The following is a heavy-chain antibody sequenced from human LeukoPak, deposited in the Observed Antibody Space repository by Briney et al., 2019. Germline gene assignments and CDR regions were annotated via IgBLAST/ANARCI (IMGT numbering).Heavy chain of an antibody. CDR3: ARGADGGNSFFDY. CDR1: GGSISGYY. J-gene: IGHJ4*02. Sequence: SETLSLTCTVSGGSISGYYWSWIRQPPGKGLEWIGYIYYSGSTNYNPSLKSRVTISVDTSKNQFSLKLSSVTAADTAVYYCARGADGGNSFFDYWGQGTLVTVSS. CDR2: IYYSGST. D-gene: IGHD4-23*01. V-gene: IGHV4-59*01.